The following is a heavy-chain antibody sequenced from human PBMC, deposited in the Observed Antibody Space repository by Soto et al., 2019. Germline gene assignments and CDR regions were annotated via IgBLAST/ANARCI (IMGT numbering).Heavy chain of an antibody. D-gene: IGHD1-1*01. J-gene: IGHJ4*02. CDR1: GFIVSSSH. CDR3: ARLTEAERH. V-gene: IGHV3-53*01. Sequence: LRLSCVVSGFIVSSSHMIWVRQAPGKGLEGVSILYNHGKTNYVDSVKGRFTITRDNSKNTVYLQMNSLRVEDTAVYYCARLTEAERHWGQGALVTVSS. CDR2: LYNHGKT.